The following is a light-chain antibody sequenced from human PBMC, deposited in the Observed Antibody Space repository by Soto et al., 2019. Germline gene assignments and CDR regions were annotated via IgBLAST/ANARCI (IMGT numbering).Light chain of an antibody. CDR1: RSVSSY. V-gene: IGKV3-11*01. Sequence: EIVLTQSPATLSLSPGERATLSCRASRSVSSYLGWFQQKPGQAPRLLIYDASNRATGIPARFSGSGSETDFTLTISSLEPEDSAVYYCQQRASWVTFGQGTRLEIK. J-gene: IGKJ5*01. CDR3: QQRASWVT. CDR2: DAS.